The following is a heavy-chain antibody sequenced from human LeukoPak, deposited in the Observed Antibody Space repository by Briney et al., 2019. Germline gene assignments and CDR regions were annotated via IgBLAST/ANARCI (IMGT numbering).Heavy chain of an antibody. CDR2: VNYSGST. V-gene: IGHV4-34*01. Sequence: SETLSLTCAVYGGSFNGHYWSWIRQPPGKGLEWIGEVNYSGSTNYNPSLKSRVTISLVTSKNQFSLKLSSVTAADTAVYYCARGLRGTPYHQPAELWGQGTLVTVSS. CDR1: GGSFNGHY. J-gene: IGHJ4*02. CDR3: ARGLRGTPYHQPAEL. D-gene: IGHD1-14*01.